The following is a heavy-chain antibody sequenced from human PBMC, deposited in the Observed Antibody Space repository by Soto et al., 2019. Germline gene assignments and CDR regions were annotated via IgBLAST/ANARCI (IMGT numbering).Heavy chain of an antibody. V-gene: IGHV1-69*13. CDR2: IIPIFGTA. CDR1: GGTFSSYA. Sequence: SVKVSCKASGGTFSSYAISWVRQAPGQGLEWMGGIIPIFGTANYAQKFQGRVTITADESTNTAYMELSSLRSEDTAVYYCASRVHSSGWTNWFDPWGQGTLVTVSS. J-gene: IGHJ5*02. D-gene: IGHD6-19*01. CDR3: ASRVHSSGWTNWFDP.